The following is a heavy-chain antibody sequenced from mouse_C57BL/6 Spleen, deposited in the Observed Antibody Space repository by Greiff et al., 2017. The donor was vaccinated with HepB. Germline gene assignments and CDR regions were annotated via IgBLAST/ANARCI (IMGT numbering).Heavy chain of an antibody. D-gene: IGHD1-1*01. CDR2: INPNNGGT. CDR3: ARSGYGSSSDWYFDV. V-gene: IGHV1-18*01. CDR1: GYTFTDYN. J-gene: IGHJ1*03. Sequence: EVQLQQSGPELVKPGASVKIPCKASGYTFTDYNMDWVKQSHGKSLEWIGDINPNNGGTIYNQKFKGKATLTVDKSSSTAYMELRSLTSEDTAVYYCARSGYGSSSDWYFDVWGTGTTVTVSS.